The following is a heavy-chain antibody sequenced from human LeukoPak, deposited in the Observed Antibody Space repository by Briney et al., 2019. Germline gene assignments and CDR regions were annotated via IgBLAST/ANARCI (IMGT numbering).Heavy chain of an antibody. CDR3: ARRGYTYGYDY. J-gene: IGHJ4*02. Sequence: GGSLRLPCAASGFTFSSYPMHWVRQAPGKGLEYVSSISSNGGSTSYANSVKGRFTISRDNSKNALYLQMGSLRAEDMAVYYCARRGYTYGYDYWGQGTLVTVSS. CDR1: GFTFSSYP. D-gene: IGHD5-18*01. V-gene: IGHV3-64*01. CDR2: ISSNGGST.